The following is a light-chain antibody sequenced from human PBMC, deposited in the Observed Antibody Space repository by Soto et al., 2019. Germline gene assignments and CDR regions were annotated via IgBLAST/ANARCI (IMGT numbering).Light chain of an antibody. CDR1: SSDVGGYNY. J-gene: IGLJ1*01. CDR3: CSYAGSSTYV. Sequence: QSALTQPASVSGSPGQSITISCTGTSSDVGGYNYVSWYQQHPGKAPKLMIYGVTNRPSGVSNRFSGSKSGNTASLTISGLQAEDEVDYYCCSYAGSSTYVFGTGTKLTVL. CDR2: GVT. V-gene: IGLV2-23*02.